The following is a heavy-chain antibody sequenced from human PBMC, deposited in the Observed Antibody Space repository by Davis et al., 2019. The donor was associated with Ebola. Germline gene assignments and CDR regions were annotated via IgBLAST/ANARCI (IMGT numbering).Heavy chain of an antibody. J-gene: IGHJ5*02. CDR3: TKDGSGSNFNWFDP. CDR2: IYADSST. V-gene: IGHV3-53*01. CDR1: GFTVSSNS. D-gene: IGHD1-26*01. Sequence: GESLKISCAASGFTVSSNSMSWVRQAPGKGLEWVSAIYADSSTHYADSVKGRFIISRDNSKNTLYLQMNNVRAEDTAMYYCTKDGSGSNFNWFDPWGQGTLVTVSS.